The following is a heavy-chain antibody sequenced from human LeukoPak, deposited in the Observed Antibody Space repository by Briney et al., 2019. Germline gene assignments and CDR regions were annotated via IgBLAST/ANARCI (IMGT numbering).Heavy chain of an antibody. Sequence: GGSLRLSCSASGFTFSNYNMNWVRQAPGKGLEWVSYITISSGTIYYADSVKGRFTISRDNAKNSLYLQMNSLRAEDTAVYYCASATTVVTPFDYWGQGTLVTVSS. D-gene: IGHD4-23*01. J-gene: IGHJ4*02. CDR2: ITISSGTI. CDR3: ASATTVVTPFDY. CDR1: GFTFSNYN. V-gene: IGHV3-48*01.